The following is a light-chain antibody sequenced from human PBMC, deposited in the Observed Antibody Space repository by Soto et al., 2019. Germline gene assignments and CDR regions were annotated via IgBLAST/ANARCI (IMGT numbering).Light chain of an antibody. CDR1: SGHSSYV. J-gene: IGLJ7*01. Sequence: QLVLTQSPSASASLGASVKLTCTLSSGHSSYVIAWHQQQPEKGPRYLMKLNSDGSHSKGDGIPDRFSGSSSGAERYLTISRLQSEDEADYYCQTWGTGPAVFGGGTQLTVL. CDR3: QTWGTGPAV. V-gene: IGLV4-69*01. CDR2: LNSDGSH.